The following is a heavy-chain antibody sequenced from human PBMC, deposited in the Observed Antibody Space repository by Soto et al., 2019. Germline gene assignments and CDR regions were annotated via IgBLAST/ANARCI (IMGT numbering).Heavy chain of an antibody. CDR3: ARDVSSGWYYYYYYMDV. D-gene: IGHD6-19*01. Sequence: GSLRLSCAASGFTFSSYGMHWVRQAPGKGLEWVAVIWYDGSNKYYADSVKGRFTISRDNSKNTLYLQMNSLRAEDTAVYYCARDVSSGWYYYYYYMDVWGKGTTVTVSS. CDR1: GFTFSSYG. J-gene: IGHJ6*03. V-gene: IGHV3-33*01. CDR2: IWYDGSNK.